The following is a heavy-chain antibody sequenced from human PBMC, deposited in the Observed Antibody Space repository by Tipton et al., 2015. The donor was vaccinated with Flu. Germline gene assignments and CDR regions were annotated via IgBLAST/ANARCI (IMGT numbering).Heavy chain of an antibody. V-gene: IGHV1-18*04. D-gene: IGHD3-3*01. CDR1: GYTFTSYG. CDR3: ARDQGKEYDFWSGYYIPVFDY. CDR2: ISAYNGNT. Sequence: QLVQSGAEVKKPGASVKVSCKASGYTFTSYGISWVRQAPGQGLEWMGWISAYNGNTNYAQKLQGRVTMTTDTSTSTAYMELRSLRSDDTAVYYCARDQGKEYDFWSGYYIPVFDYWGQGTLVTVSS. J-gene: IGHJ4*02.